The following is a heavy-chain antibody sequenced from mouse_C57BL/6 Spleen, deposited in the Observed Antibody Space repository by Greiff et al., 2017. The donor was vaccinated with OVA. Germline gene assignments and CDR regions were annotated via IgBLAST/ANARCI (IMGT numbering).Heavy chain of an antibody. J-gene: IGHJ2*01. Sequence: QVQLKESGADLAKPGASVKLSCKASGYTFTSYWMPWVKQMPGQGLEWIGYINPCGGYTKYNQKFKGKATLTADNSSSTPYLQLSSLTYEDSAVYYGATDYYGSSYVDYWGQGTTLTVSA. D-gene: IGHD1-1*01. CDR3: ATDYYGSSYVDY. CDR1: GYTFTSYW. V-gene: IGHV1-7*01. CDR2: INPCGGYT.